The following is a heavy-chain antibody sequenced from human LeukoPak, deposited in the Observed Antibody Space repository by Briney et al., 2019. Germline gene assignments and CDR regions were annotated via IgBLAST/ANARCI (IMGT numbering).Heavy chain of an antibody. Sequence: PSETLSLTCTVSGGSISSYYWSWIRQPPGKGLERIGYIYYSGSTNYNPSLKSRVTISVDTSKNQFSLKLSSVTAADTAVYYCARGGLGYYDSSGYYYWFDPWGQGTLVTVSS. D-gene: IGHD3-22*01. CDR1: GGSISSYY. CDR2: IYYSGST. V-gene: IGHV4-59*01. J-gene: IGHJ5*02. CDR3: ARGGLGYYDSSGYYYWFDP.